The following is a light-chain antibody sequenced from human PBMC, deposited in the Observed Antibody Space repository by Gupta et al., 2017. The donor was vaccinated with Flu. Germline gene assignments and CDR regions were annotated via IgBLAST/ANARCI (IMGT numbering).Light chain of an antibody. CDR2: YAS. CDR1: QTIGCS. CDR3: HRRCSLPRT. V-gene: IGKV6D-21*02. Sequence: EIVLTQSPDFQSVTPKEKVTITCRASQTIGCSLHWYQQKPEQSPKLLIQYASQSISGVPSRLSGSGSGTDFTLTINSLEAEDVAVYYCHRRCSLPRTFGQWTKLEIK. J-gene: IGKJ2*01.